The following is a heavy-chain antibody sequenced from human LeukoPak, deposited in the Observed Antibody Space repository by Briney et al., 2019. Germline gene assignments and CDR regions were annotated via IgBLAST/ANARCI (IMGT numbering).Heavy chain of an antibody. J-gene: IGHJ4*02. CDR3: TRAREGPVRTYGSGSRHDY. CDR2: ISGSGSGDST. D-gene: IGHD3-10*01. V-gene: IGHV3-23*01. Sequence: PGGSLRLSCTGSGFTFGHYALAWVRQAPGKGLEWVSAISGSGSGDSTYYADSVKGRFTITRDNSKNTLYLQMNSLKTEDTAVYYCTRAREGPVRTYGSGSRHDYWGQGTLVTVSS. CDR1: GFTFGHYA.